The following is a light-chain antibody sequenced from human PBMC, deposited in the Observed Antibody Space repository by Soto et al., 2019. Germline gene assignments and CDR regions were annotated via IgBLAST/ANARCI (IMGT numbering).Light chain of an antibody. CDR3: QHYGSSRGA. V-gene: IGKV3D-20*01. J-gene: IGKJ1*01. Sequence: EIVLTQSPATLSLSPGGRSTLSSWASQSVSSNYLAWYQQKPGLAPRLLIYDASSRATGIPDRFSGSGSGTDFTLTISRLEPEDFAVYYCQHYGSSRGAFGQGTKVDIK. CDR2: DAS. CDR1: QSVSSNY.